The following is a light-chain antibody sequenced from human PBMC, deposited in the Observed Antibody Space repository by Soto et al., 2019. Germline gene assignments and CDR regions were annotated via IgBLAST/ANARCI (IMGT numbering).Light chain of an antibody. J-gene: IGLJ3*02. CDR3: QTWGTGIQV. Sequence: QSVLTQSPSASASLGASVRLTCTLRSGHSSYAIAWHQQQPEKGPRYLMNLNSDGSHSKGDGIPDRFSGSSSGAERYLTISSLQSEDEADYYCQTWGTGIQVFGGGTKVTVL. CDR1: SGHSSYA. V-gene: IGLV4-69*01. CDR2: LNSDGSH.